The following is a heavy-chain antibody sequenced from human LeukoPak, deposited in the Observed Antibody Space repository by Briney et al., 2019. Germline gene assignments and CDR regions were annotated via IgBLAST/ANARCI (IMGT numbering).Heavy chain of an antibody. Sequence: SETLSLTCTVSGGSISSGGYYWSWIRQHPGKGLEWIGYIYYSGSTYYNPSLKSRVTISVDTSKDQFSLKLSSVTAADTAVYYCARRIGVNYYYGMDVWGQGTTVTVSS. J-gene: IGHJ6*02. CDR2: IYYSGST. D-gene: IGHD3-10*01. CDR1: GGSISSGGYY. CDR3: ARRIGVNYYYGMDV. V-gene: IGHV4-31*03.